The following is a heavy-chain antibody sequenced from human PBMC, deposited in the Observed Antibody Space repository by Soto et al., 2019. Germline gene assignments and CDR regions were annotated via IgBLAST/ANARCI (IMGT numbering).Heavy chain of an antibody. CDR2: IIPILGIA. CDR1: GGTFSSYT. J-gene: IGHJ4*02. Sequence: ASVKVSCKASGGTFSSYTISWVRQAPGQGLEWMGRIIPILGIANYAQKFQGRVTITADKSTSTAYMELSSLRSEDTAVYYCARGRRTTGYCSGGSCLDFDYWGQGTLVTVSS. V-gene: IGHV1-69*02. CDR3: ARGRRTTGYCSGGSCLDFDY. D-gene: IGHD2-15*01.